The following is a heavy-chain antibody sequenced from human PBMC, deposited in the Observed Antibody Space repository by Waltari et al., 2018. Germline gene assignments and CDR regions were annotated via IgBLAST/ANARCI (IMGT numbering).Heavy chain of an antibody. D-gene: IGHD3-16*01. CDR3: ARGTPYVY. CDR2: IKYSGTT. J-gene: IGHJ4*02. CDR1: GGSISSGSSY. Sequence: QLQLQESGPGLVKPSETLSLTCTVSGGSISSGSSYWGWIRQPPGKGLEYIASIKYSGTTFYNPSLKSRVTISVDTSKDQFSLKLNSVTAADTAVYYCARGTPYVYWGQGALVTVSS. V-gene: IGHV4-39*01.